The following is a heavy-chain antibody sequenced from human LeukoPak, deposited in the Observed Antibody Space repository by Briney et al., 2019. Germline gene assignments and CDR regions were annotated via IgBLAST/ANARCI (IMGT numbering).Heavy chain of an antibody. V-gene: IGHV3-11*03. J-gene: IGHJ4*02. CDR1: GIPFRDFY. Sequence: GGSLRLSCVVSGIPFRDFYMNWIRQAPGKGLEWISYISSSSSYTDYAGSVKGRFTISRDNAKSALYLQMNDLRVDDTALYYCAAGTAADYWGQGTLVIVSS. CDR3: AAGTAADY. D-gene: IGHD6-13*01. CDR2: ISSSSSYT.